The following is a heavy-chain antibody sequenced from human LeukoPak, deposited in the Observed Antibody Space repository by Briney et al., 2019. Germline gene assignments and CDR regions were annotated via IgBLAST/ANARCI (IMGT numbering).Heavy chain of an antibody. CDR1: GGTFSSYA. J-gene: IGHJ5*02. Sequence: GASVKVSCKASGGTFSSYAISWVRRAPGQGLEWMGGIIPIFGTANYAQKFQGRVTITADESTSTAYMELSSLRSEDTAVYYCASKVVSGYDENNCFAPWAQETLVTVPS. CDR2: IIPIFGTA. V-gene: IGHV1-69*13. D-gene: IGHD5-12*01. CDR3: ASKVVSGYDENNCFAP.